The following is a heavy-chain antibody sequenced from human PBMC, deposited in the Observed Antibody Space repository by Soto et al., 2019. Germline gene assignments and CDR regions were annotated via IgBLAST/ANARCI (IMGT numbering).Heavy chain of an antibody. CDR3: ARDLRYCSSPSCYSYYYSGMDV. J-gene: IGHJ6*02. D-gene: IGHD2-2*01. Sequence: ASVKVSCKAAGGTFSSYAISWVRQAPGQGLEWMGGIIPIFGTANYAQKFQGRVTITADESTSTAYMELSSLRSEDTAVYYCARDLRYCSSPSCYSYYYSGMDVWGQGTRVTVYS. V-gene: IGHV1-69*13. CDR1: GGTFSSYA. CDR2: IIPIFGTA.